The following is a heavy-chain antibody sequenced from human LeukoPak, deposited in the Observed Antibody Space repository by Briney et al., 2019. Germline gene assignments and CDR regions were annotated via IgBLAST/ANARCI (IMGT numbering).Heavy chain of an antibody. CDR1: GGSFSGYY. V-gene: IGHV4-34*01. Sequence: PSETLSLTCAVYGGSFSGYYWSWIRQPPGKGLEWIGEINHSGSTNYNPSLKSRVTISVDTSKNQFSLKLSSVTAADTAVYYCARGEVLTTVATIDYWGQGTLVTVSS. D-gene: IGHD4-17*01. CDR2: INHSGST. J-gene: IGHJ4*02. CDR3: ARGEVLTTVATIDY.